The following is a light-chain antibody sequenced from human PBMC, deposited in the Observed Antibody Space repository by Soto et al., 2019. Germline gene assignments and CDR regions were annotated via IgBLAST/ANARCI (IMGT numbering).Light chain of an antibody. CDR2: GAS. CDR3: HHYNNWPPMNT. J-gene: IGKJ2*01. Sequence: EIVMSQSPATLSVSPGERATLSCRTGQSVSSNLAWYQHKPGQAPRLLIYGASTRATGIPARFRGSGSGTEFTLTISSLQSEDFAFYYCHHYNNWPPMNTFGQGTKLEIK. V-gene: IGKV3-15*01. CDR1: QSVSSN.